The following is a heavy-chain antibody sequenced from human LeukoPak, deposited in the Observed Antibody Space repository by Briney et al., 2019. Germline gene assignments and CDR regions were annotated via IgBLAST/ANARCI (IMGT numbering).Heavy chain of an antibody. D-gene: IGHD2-2*02. J-gene: IGHJ6*02. Sequence: GRSLRLSCAASGVTFDDYATRWVRQAPGKGLEWVSGINWNSGSKCYAYSVKGRFTISRDNAKNSLYLQMNSLRAEDTALYYCAKVMGCSSTSCYNDYYYYYGMDVWGQGTTVTVSS. CDR3: AKVMGCSSTSCYNDYYYYYGMDV. CDR1: GVTFDDYA. CDR2: INWNSGSK. V-gene: IGHV3-9*01.